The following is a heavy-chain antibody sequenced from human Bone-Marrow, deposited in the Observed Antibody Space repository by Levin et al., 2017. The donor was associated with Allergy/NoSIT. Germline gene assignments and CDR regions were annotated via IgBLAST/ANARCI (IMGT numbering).Heavy chain of an antibody. CDR2: IRSNTYGGTT. CDR1: GFTFGDYA. Sequence: PGESLKISCTASGFTFGDYAMSWFRQAPGKGLEWVGFIRSNTYGGTTEYAASVKGRFTISRDDSKSSAYLQMSSLKTEDTAVYYCTREYYYDNSGYYRFDSWGQGTLVTVSS. J-gene: IGHJ4*02. D-gene: IGHD3-22*01. V-gene: IGHV3-49*03. CDR3: TREYYYDNSGYYRFDS.